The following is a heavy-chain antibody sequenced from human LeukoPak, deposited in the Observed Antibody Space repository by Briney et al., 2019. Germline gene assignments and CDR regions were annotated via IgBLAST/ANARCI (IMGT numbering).Heavy chain of an antibody. CDR2: INPNSGGT. CDR3: ARTTWIQLWPPERYYFDY. D-gene: IGHD5-18*01. CDR1: GYXFTGYY. V-gene: IGHV1-2*02. J-gene: IGHJ4*02. Sequence: GASVKVSCKASGYXFTGYYIHWVRQAPGQGLEWMGWINPNSGGTNYAQKFQGRVTMTRDTSISTAYMELSRLRSDDTAVYYCARTTWIQLWPPERYYFDYWGQGTLVTGSS.